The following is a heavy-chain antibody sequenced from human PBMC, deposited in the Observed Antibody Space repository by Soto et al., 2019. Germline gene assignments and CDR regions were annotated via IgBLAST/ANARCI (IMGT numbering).Heavy chain of an antibody. J-gene: IGHJ4*02. CDR3: AREVTYCRGGSCYPHFDY. CDR2: IWYDGSNK. CDR1: GFTFSSYG. Sequence: QVQLVESGGGVVQPGRSLRLSCAASGFTFSSYGMHWVRQAPGKGLEWVAVIWYDGSNKYYADSVKGRFTISRDNSKNTLYLQMNSLRAEDTAVYYCAREVTYCRGGSCYPHFDYWGQGTLVTVSS. V-gene: IGHV3-33*01. D-gene: IGHD2-15*01.